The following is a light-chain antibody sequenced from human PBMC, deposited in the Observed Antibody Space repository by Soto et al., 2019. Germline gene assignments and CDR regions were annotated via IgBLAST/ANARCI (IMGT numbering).Light chain of an antibody. V-gene: IGKV1-12*01. J-gene: IGKJ1*01. Sequence: DIQMTQSPSSLSASVGDRVTITCRASQGIGSWLAWYQQKAGKAPNLLIYGTSSLQTGVPSRFSGSGSGTDFTLTISSLQPEDFVTYYCQQAFSFPRTFGQGTKVDIK. CDR1: QGIGSW. CDR3: QQAFSFPRT. CDR2: GTS.